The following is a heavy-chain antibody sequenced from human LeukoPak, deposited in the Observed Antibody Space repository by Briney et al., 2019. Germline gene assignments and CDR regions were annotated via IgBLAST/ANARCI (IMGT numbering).Heavy chain of an antibody. CDR2: IYYSGST. V-gene: IGHV4-59*11. D-gene: IGHD2-2*01. Sequence: SETLSLTCTVSGGSISSHYWSWIRQPPGKGLEWIGYIYYSGSTNYNPSLKSRVTISVDTSKNQFSLKLSSVTAADTAVYYCARYIVPADAFDIWGQGTMVTVSS. CDR1: GGSISSHY. J-gene: IGHJ3*02. CDR3: ARYIVPADAFDI.